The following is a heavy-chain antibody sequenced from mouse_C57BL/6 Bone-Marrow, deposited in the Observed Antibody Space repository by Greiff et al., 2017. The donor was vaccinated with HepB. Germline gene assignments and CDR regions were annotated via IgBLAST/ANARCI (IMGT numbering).Heavy chain of an antibody. CDR2: INPDSSTI. CDR1: GIDLSRYW. D-gene: IGHD2-3*01. J-gene: IGHJ3*01. Sequence: EVQLVESGGGLVQPGGSLKLSCAASGIDLSRYWMSWVRRAPGKGLEWIGEINPDSSTINYAPSLKDKFIISRDNAKNTLYLQMSKVRSEDTALYYCARPDDGYLLAYWGQGTLVTVSA. V-gene: IGHV4-1*01. CDR3: ARPDDGYLLAY.